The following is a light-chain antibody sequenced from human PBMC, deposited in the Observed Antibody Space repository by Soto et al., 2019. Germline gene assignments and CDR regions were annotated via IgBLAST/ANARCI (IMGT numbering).Light chain of an antibody. CDR3: CSYAGSYLVV. V-gene: IGLV2-11*01. CDR1: SSDVGGYNY. J-gene: IGLJ2*01. Sequence: QSALTQPRSVSGSPGQSVTISCTGTSSDVGGYNYVSWYQQHPGKAPKLMIYDVSKQPSGVPDRFSGSKSGNTASLTISGLQAEDEADYYCCSYAGSYLVVFGGGTKLTVL. CDR2: DVS.